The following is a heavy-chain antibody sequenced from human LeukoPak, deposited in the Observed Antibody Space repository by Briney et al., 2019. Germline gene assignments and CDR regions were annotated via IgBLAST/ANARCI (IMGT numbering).Heavy chain of an antibody. Sequence: GGSLRLSCAASGFTFSNYWMSWVRQSPRRGLEWVATIMHGGSEKYYVDSVKGRFTISRDNAQSSLYLQLNSLRAEDTAVYYCARRTLPRGGISSYFENWGRGTLVTVSS. V-gene: IGHV3-7*01. CDR3: ARRTLPRGGISSYFEN. D-gene: IGHD6-6*01. J-gene: IGHJ4*02. CDR2: IMHGGSEK. CDR1: GFTFSNYW.